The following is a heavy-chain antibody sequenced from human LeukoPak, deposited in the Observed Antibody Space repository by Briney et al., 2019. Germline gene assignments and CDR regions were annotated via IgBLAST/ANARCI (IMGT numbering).Heavy chain of an antibody. CDR1: GGSISSYY. J-gene: IGHJ4*02. CDR3: ARTGNEIDY. CDR2: IYYSGST. D-gene: IGHD1-14*01. V-gene: IGHV4-59*08. Sequence: TSETLYLTCTVSGGSISSYYWSWIRQPPGKGLEWIGYIYYSGSTNYNPSLKSRVTISVDTSKNQFSLKLSSVTAADTAVYYCARTGNEIDYWGQGTLVTISS.